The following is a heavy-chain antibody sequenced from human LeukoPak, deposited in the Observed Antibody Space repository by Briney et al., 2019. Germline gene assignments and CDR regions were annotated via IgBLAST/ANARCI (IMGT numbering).Heavy chain of an antibody. Sequence: SETLSLTCTVSGGSISSSSYYWGWIRQPPGKGLEWIGSIYYSGSTYYNPSLKSRVTISVDTSKNQFSLKLSSVTAADTAVYYCARGARRFGVVSNWFDPWGQGTLVTVSS. V-gene: IGHV4-39*07. D-gene: IGHD3-3*01. CDR3: ARGARRFGVVSNWFDP. CDR1: GGSISSSSYY. J-gene: IGHJ5*02. CDR2: IYYSGST.